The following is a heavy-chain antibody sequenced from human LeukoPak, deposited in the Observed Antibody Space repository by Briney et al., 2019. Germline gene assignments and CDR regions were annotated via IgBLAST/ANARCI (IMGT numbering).Heavy chain of an antibody. V-gene: IGHV4-31*03. Sequence: PSETLSLTCTVSGGSIRSSYYYWSWIRQHPGKGLEWIGYIYYSGSTYYNPSLKSRVTISVDTSKNQFSLKLSSVTAADTAVYYCARKRSSSSGGPFDYWGQGTLVTVSS. CDR1: GGSIRSSYYY. D-gene: IGHD6-6*01. CDR3: ARKRSSSSGGPFDY. J-gene: IGHJ4*02. CDR2: IYYSGST.